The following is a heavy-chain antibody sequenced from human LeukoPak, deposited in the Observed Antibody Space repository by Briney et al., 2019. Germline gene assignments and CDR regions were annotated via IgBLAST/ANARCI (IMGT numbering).Heavy chain of an antibody. Sequence: PSETLSLTCTVSGGSLSSNSNYWGWIRQPPGRGLERIGSVYYSGSTYYNPSLKSRVTISVDPSKSQFSLKLNSVTAADTAVYFCAILGTGSSWGQGTLVTVSS. CDR2: VYYSGST. CDR1: GGSLSSNSNY. J-gene: IGHJ5*02. D-gene: IGHD3-10*01. V-gene: IGHV4-39*01. CDR3: AILGTGSS.